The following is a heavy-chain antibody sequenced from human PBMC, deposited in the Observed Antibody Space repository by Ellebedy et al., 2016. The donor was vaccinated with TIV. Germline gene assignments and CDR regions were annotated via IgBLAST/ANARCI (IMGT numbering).Heavy chain of an antibody. Sequence: GESLKNSXAASGFTLSANAMSWVRQAPGKGLEWVSAINGGNDDTHYPDSVRGRFTISRDNSRNTLSLQMNSLRAEDSAVYYCAKDVLRWAFDVWGQGTMVTVSS. CDR3: AKDVLRWAFDV. V-gene: IGHV3-23*01. CDR1: GFTLSANA. D-gene: IGHD4-23*01. J-gene: IGHJ3*01. CDR2: INGGNDDT.